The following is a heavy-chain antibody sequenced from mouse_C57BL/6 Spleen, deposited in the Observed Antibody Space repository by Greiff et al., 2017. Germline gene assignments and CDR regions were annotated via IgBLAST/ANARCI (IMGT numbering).Heavy chain of an antibody. CDR2: IYIGNGYT. J-gene: IGHJ1*03. V-gene: IGHV1-58*01. CDR3: RWVYDYDDELDRYFDV. Sequence: EVQLQESGAELVRPGSSVKMSCNTSGYTFTSYGINWVKQRPGQGLEWIGYIYIGNGYTEYNEKFKGKATLTSDTSSSTAYMQLSSLTSEDSAIYFCRWVYDYDDELDRYFDVWGTGTTVTVSS. D-gene: IGHD2-4*01. CDR1: GYTFTSYG.